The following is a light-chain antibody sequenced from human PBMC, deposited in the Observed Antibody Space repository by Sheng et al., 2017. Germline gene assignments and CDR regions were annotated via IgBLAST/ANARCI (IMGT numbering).Light chain of an antibody. J-gene: IGLJ1*01. Sequence: SYELTQPPSVSVSPGQTARITCSGDVLPRQYAYWYQQKPGQAPVLVIYKDSERPSGIPERFSGSSSGTTVTLTISGVQAEDEADYYCQSADSSGTYVFGTGTKVT. CDR2: KDS. CDR1: VLPRQY. CDR3: QSADSSGTYV. V-gene: IGLV3-25*03.